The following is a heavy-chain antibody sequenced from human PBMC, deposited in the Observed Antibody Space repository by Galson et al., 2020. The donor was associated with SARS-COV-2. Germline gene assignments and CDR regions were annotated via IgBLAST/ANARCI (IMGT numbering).Heavy chain of an antibody. CDR3: ARELGNRYYYYGMDV. CDR1: GFTFSSYG. CDR2: ISYDGSNK. D-gene: IGHD7-27*01. V-gene: IGHV3-30*03. J-gene: IGHJ6*02. Sequence: QAGGSLRLSCAASGFTFSSYGMHWVRQAPGKGLEWVAVISYDGSNKYYADSVKGRFTISRDNSKNTLYLQMNSLRAEDTAVYYCARELGNRYYYYGMDVWGQGTTVTVSS.